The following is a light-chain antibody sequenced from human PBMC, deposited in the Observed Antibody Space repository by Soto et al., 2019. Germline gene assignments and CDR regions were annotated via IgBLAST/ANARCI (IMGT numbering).Light chain of an antibody. V-gene: IGKV3-11*01. CDR3: QQRSDWPPIT. J-gene: IGKJ5*01. Sequence: EIVLTQSTDTLSLSPGETATLSCRASQTVIHNYLAWYQQKPGQAPRLLIYDGSNRATGIPARFSGSGSGTDFTLTISSLEPEDFAVYYCQQRSDWPPITFGQGTLLEI. CDR2: DGS. CDR1: QTVIHNY.